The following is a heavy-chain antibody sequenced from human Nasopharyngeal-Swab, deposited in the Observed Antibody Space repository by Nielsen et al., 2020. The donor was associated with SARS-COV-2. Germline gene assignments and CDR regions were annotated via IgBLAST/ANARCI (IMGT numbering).Heavy chain of an antibody. V-gene: IGHV3-23*01. CDR2: ISGSGGST. J-gene: IGHJ4*02. D-gene: IGHD4-17*01. CDR3: AKPLYGDSPFDY. Sequence: WIRQPPGKGLEWVSAISGSGGSTYYADSVKGRFTISRDNSKKTLYLQMNSLRAEDTAVYYCAKPLYGDSPFDYWGQGTLVTVSS.